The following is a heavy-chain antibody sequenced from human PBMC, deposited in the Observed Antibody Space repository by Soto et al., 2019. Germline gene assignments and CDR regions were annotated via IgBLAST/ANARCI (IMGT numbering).Heavy chain of an antibody. V-gene: IGHV3-23*01. CDR3: AKSRIGDAHYGDY. CDR2: ITVDGDTT. CDR1: GFTFTNYC. D-gene: IGHD3-16*01. Sequence: GVSLRLSCEASGFTFTNYCMHWFRQDPGKGLEWVATITVDGDTTYYGDYVKGRFTVSRDNSKNTLYLQMDNLTADDTAIYYCAKSRIGDAHYGDYWGQGTLVTVSS. J-gene: IGHJ4*02.